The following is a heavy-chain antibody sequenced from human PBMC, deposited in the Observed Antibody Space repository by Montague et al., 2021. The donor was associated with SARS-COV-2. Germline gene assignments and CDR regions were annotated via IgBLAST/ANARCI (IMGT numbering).Heavy chain of an antibody. Sequence: TLSLTCTVSGGSISSGGYYWSWIRQHPGKGLEWIGYIYYSGSTYYNPSLKSRVTISVDTSKNQFSLKLSSVTAADTAVYYCARDLGNLYDCWSTSYGMDVWGQGTTVTVSS. J-gene: IGHJ6*02. D-gene: IGHD3-3*01. CDR3: ARDLGNLYDCWSTSYGMDV. CDR1: GGSISSGGYY. CDR2: IYYSGST. V-gene: IGHV4-31*03.